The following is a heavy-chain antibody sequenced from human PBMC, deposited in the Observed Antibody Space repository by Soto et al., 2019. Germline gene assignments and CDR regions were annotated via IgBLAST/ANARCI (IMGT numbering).Heavy chain of an antibody. V-gene: IGHV1-3*01. CDR1: GYTFTGYA. Sequence: ASVKVSCTASGYTFTGYAMHWVRQAPGQRLEWMGWINAGNGNRKYSQKFQGRVTITRDTSASTAYMELSSLRSEDTAIYYCARDIAFDIWGQGTMVTVSS. CDR3: ARDIAFDI. J-gene: IGHJ3*02. CDR2: INAGNGNR.